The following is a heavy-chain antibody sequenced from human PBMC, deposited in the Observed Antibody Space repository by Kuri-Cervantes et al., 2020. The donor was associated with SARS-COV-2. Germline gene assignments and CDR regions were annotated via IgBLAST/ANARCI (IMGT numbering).Heavy chain of an antibody. CDR2: LNNRGST. Sequence: SETLSLTCTVSGGSISSYYWSWIRQPAGKGLEWIGRLNNRGSTNYNPSLTSRVTMSVDTSKNQFSLNLSSVTAADTAVYYCARQSSTRRYYDFWTGDVDVWGKGTTVTVSS. CDR1: GGSISSYY. CDR3: ARQSSTRRYYDFWTGDVDV. D-gene: IGHD3-3*01. V-gene: IGHV4-4*07. J-gene: IGHJ6*04.